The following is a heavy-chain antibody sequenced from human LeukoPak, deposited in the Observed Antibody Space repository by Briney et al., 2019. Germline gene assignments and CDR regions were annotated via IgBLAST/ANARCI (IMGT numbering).Heavy chain of an antibody. CDR3: ARLTIPLYYDFWSGYDYYFVY. CDR2: ISAYNGNT. Sequence: GASVKVSCKDSGYTFTSYGISWVRQAPGQGLEWMGWISAYNGNTNYAQKLQGRVTMTTDTSTSTAYMELRSLRSDDTAVYYCARLTIPLYYDFWSGYDYYFVYWGQGTLVTVSS. J-gene: IGHJ4*02. D-gene: IGHD3-3*01. V-gene: IGHV1-18*01. CDR1: GYTFTSYG.